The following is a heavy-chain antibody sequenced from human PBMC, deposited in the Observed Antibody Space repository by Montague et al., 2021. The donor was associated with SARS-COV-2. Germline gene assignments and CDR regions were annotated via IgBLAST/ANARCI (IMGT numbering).Heavy chain of an antibody. Sequence: SETLSLTCTVSGGSISTYYWNWIRQSPGKGLEWIGYVSDSGSTNYNPSLKSRIAISVATSKSQFSLKLTAVTAADTAVYYCARGREWLDFDFWGQGNLVTVSS. D-gene: IGHD6-19*01. V-gene: IGHV4-59*01. CDR3: ARGREWLDFDF. J-gene: IGHJ4*02. CDR1: GGSISTYY. CDR2: VSDSGST.